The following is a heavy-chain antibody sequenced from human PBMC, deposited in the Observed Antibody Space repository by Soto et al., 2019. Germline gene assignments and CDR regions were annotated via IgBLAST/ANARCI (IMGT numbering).Heavy chain of an antibody. V-gene: IGHV3-33*01. CDR3: ARDLGGMDV. Sequence: GGSLRLSCAASGFAFSGYGMHWVRQAPGKGLEWVTTIWHDGTNKYYAETVKGRFTISRDNSKNTLYLQMNSLRAEYTAVYYCARDLGGMDVWGQGTTVTVSS. J-gene: IGHJ6*01. CDR2: IWHDGTNK. CDR1: GFAFSGYG. D-gene: IGHD7-27*01.